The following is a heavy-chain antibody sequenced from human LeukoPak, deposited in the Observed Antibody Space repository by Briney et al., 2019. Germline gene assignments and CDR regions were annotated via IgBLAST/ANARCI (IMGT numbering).Heavy chain of an antibody. CDR3: ARRGDAYARLDY. CDR2: IYYSGST. D-gene: IGHD5-24*01. CDR1: GGSISSYY. V-gene: IGHV4-59*01. Sequence: PGTLSLTCNVSGGSISSYYWNWIRQPPGKGLEWIGYIYYSGSTNYNPSLDSRATISVDTSKNQFSLKLNSVTAADTAVYYCARRGDAYARLDYWGQGILVTVSS. J-gene: IGHJ4*02.